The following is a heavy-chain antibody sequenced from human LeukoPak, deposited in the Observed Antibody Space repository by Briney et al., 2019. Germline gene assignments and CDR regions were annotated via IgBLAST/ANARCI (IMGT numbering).Heavy chain of an antibody. CDR1: GFTFSSYA. CDR3: TSPGSSYYHGSGSYYPFDY. Sequence: GGSLRLSCAASGFTFSSYAMSWVRQAPGKGLEWVSAISGSGGSTYYADSVKGRFTISRDNSKNTLYLQMNSLRAEDTAVYYCTSPGSSYYHGSGSYYPFDYWGQGTLVTVSS. V-gene: IGHV3-23*01. D-gene: IGHD3-10*01. J-gene: IGHJ4*02. CDR2: ISGSGGST.